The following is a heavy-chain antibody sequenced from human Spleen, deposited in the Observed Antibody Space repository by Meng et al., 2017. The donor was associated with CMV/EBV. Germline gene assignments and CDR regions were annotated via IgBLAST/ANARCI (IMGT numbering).Heavy chain of an antibody. Sequence: GSLRLSCAVYGGSFSGYYWSWIRQPPGKGLEWIGEINHSGSTNYNPSLKSRVTISVDTSKNQFSLKLSSVTAADTAVYYCARESFPGPPSWFGELAYYYYYYGMDVWGQGTTVTVSS. CDR1: GGSFSGYY. D-gene: IGHD3-10*01. CDR2: INHSGST. CDR3: ARESFPGPPSWFGELAYYYYYYGMDV. J-gene: IGHJ6*02. V-gene: IGHV4-34*01.